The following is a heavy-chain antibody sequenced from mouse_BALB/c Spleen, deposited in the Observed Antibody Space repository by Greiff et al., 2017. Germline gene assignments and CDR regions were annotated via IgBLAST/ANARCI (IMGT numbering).Heavy chain of an antibody. Sequence: EVKLQESGPSLVKPSQTLSLTCSVTGDSITSGYWNWIRKFPGNKLEYMGYISYSGSTYYNPSLKSRISITRDTSKNQYYLQLNSVTTEDTATYYCARGGGYGYWYFDVWGAGTTVTVSS. CDR1: GDSITSGY. J-gene: IGHJ1*01. D-gene: IGHD1-1*02. CDR3: ARGGGYGYWYFDV. V-gene: IGHV3-8*02. CDR2: ISYSGST.